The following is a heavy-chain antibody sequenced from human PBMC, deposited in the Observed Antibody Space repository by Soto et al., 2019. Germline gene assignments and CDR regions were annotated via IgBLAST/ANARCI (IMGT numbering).Heavy chain of an antibody. J-gene: IGHJ6*02. D-gene: IGHD2-21*02. Sequence: SDTLSLTCPVSGVSISGYYLTLIRPPPGKGLEWIGYMYNTGSTVYNPSFKSRVTISVDTSKNQFSLKLNSVTAADTAVYYCARDLWGYCGTDCYPLDVWGQGTTVTVSS. CDR2: MYNTGST. CDR1: GVSISGYY. V-gene: IGHV4-59*01. CDR3: ARDLWGYCGTDCYPLDV.